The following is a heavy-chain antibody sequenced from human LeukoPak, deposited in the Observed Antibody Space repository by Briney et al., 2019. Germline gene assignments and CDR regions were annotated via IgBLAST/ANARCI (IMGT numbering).Heavy chain of an antibody. V-gene: IGHV4-34*01. D-gene: IGHD4-23*01. CDR2: INHSGST. J-gene: IGHJ3*02. Sequence: SETLCLTCAVYGGSFSGYYWSWIRQPPGKGLEWIGEINHSGSTNYNPSLKSRVTISVDTSKNQFSLKLSSVTAADTAVYYCARGPDYGGNRSAFDIWGPGTMVTVSS. CDR3: ARGPDYGGNRSAFDI. CDR1: GGSFSGYY.